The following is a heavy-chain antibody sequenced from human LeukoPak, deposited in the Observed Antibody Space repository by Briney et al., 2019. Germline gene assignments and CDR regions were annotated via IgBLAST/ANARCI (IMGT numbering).Heavy chain of an antibody. J-gene: IGHJ6*03. CDR1: GYTFTDYY. Sequence: ASVKVSCKASGYTFTDYYLHWVRQAPGQGLEWMGWINPNSGVTDTKMKFQGKVTMTRDTAITNAYMELISLTSDDAAVYYCARAGGYCGSTSCYSGYYYYSMDVWGKGTTVTVS. CDR2: INPNSGVT. V-gene: IGHV1-2*02. CDR3: ARAGGYCGSTSCYSGYYYYSMDV. D-gene: IGHD2-2*01.